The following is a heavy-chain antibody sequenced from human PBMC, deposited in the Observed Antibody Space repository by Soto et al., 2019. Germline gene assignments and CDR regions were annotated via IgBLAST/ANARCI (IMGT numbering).Heavy chain of an antibody. D-gene: IGHD3-10*01. CDR1: GFTFSSYG. V-gene: IGHV3-30*03. J-gene: IGHJ6*02. CDR3: ATSPLTSRPYGMDV. Sequence: GGSLRLSCAASGFTFSSYGMHWVRQAPGKGLEWVAVISYDGSNKYYADSVKGRFTISRDNSKNTLYLQMNSLRSEDTAMYYCATSPLTSRPYGMDVWGQGTTVTVSS. CDR2: ISYDGSNK.